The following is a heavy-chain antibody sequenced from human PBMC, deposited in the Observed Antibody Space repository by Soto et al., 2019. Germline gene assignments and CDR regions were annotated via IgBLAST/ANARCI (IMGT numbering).Heavy chain of an antibody. CDR1: GGTFSSYA. CDR3: ARDSQPVDIIR. Sequence: QVQLVQSGAEVKKPGSSVKVSCKASGGTFSSYAISWVRQAPGQGLEWMGGIIPIFGTANYAQKFQGRVTIPAVEPTRTAYMAVCIFRCGVTAVYYCARDSQPVDIIRWGEGTQVTVSS. CDR2: IIPIFGTA. D-gene: IGHD5-12*01. J-gene: IGHJ4*02. V-gene: IGHV1-69*01.